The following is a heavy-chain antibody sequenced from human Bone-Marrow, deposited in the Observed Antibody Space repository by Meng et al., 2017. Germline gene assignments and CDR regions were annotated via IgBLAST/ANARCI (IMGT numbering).Heavy chain of an antibody. CDR3: ARDIAAAAYGGDAFDI. CDR2: INPSGGST. Sequence: ASVKVSCKASGYTFTSYYLHWVRQAPGQGLEWMGMINPSGGSTSYAQKFQGRVTMTRDTSISTAYMELSRLRSDDTAVYYCARDIAAAAYGGDAFDIWGQGTMVTVSS. CDR1: GYTFTSYY. J-gene: IGHJ3*02. D-gene: IGHD6-13*01. V-gene: IGHV1-46*01.